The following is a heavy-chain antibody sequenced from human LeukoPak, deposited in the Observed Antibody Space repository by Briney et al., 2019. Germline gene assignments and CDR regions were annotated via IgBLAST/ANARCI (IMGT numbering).Heavy chain of an antibody. D-gene: IGHD6-13*01. Sequence: GASVKVSCKASGGTFSSYAISWVRQAPGQGLEWMGWIRAYNGNTNYAQNLQGRVTMTTDTSTSTAYMELRSLRSDDTAVYYCARDLHLAAAYKTENWFDPWGQGTLVTVSS. J-gene: IGHJ5*02. CDR2: IRAYNGNT. CDR1: GGTFSSYA. CDR3: ARDLHLAAAYKTENWFDP. V-gene: IGHV1-18*01.